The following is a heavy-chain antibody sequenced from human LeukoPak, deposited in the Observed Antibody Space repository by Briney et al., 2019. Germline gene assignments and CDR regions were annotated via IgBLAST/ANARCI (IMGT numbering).Heavy chain of an antibody. J-gene: IGHJ6*03. V-gene: IGHV3-20*04. CDR2: INWNGGST. D-gene: IGHD4-17*01. CDR3: ARDITVTTYYMDV. CDR1: GFTFSSYT. Sequence: GGSLRLSCAASGFTFSSYTMSWVRQAPGKGLEWVSGINWNGGSTGYADSVKGRFTISRDNAKNSLYLQMNSLRAEDTALYYCARDITVTTYYMDVWGKGTTVTVSS.